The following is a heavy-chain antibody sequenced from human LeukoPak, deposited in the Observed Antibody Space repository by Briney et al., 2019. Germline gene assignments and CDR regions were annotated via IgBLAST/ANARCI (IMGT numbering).Heavy chain of an antibody. J-gene: IGHJ4*02. V-gene: IGHV3-23*05. Sequence: GGSLRLSCVASGFTFSDYAMNWVRQAPGKGLEWVSTFKTKYNQVYYAESVKGRFTISRDNSKNTLYLQMNSLRAEDTAVYYCSYYYDSSGYTAWGQGTLVTVSS. CDR1: GFTFSDYA. CDR2: FKTKYNQV. CDR3: SYYYDSSGYTA. D-gene: IGHD3-22*01.